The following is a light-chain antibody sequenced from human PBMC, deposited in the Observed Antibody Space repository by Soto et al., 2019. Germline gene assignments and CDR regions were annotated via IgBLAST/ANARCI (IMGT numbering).Light chain of an antibody. V-gene: IGKV1-39*01. CDR3: QQYLDWPRT. CDR2: DAS. J-gene: IGKJ1*01. CDR1: QSISTY. Sequence: DIQMTQSPSSLSASVGDRVTITCRASQSISTYLNWYQQKPGTAPKLLIYDASSLESGVPSRFSGRGSGTQFTLTISSLQSDDFAVYYCQQYLDWPRTFGQGTKVDIK.